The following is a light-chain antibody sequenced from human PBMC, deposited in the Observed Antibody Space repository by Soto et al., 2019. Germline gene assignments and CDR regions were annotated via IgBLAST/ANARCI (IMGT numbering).Light chain of an antibody. CDR1: QSVSSSY. J-gene: IGKJ5*01. CDR3: QQYGSSPLAIT. V-gene: IGKV3-20*01. CDR2: GAS. Sequence: EIVLTQSPGTLSLSPGERATLSCRASQSVSSSYLAWYQQKPGQAPRLLIYGASSRATGIADRFSGSGSGTDFTLTISRLEPEDFAVYYCQQYGSSPLAITFGQGTRLEIK.